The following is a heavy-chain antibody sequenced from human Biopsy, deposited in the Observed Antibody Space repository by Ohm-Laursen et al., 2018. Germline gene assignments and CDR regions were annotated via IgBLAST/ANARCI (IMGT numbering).Heavy chain of an antibody. CDR3: ARSVGIMAAPIDY. Sequence: SLRLSCSAPGFIFSDYYMSWIRQAPGKGLEWVSNINSVGTIYYADSVRGRFTISRDNAKSSLYLQMNSLRVEDTAVYYCARSVGIMAAPIDYWGQGTLVTVSS. D-gene: IGHD3-16*01. J-gene: IGHJ4*02. CDR1: GFIFSDYY. V-gene: IGHV3-11*01. CDR2: INSVGTI.